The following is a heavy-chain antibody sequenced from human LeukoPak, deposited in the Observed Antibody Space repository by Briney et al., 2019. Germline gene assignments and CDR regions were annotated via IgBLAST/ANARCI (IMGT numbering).Heavy chain of an antibody. V-gene: IGHV3-7*03. D-gene: IGHD6-6*01. CDR2: IKHDGSEG. CDR1: GFTFSSYW. CDR3: AKLLTGRPSGYMDV. Sequence: PGGSLRLSCAASGFTFSSYWMTWVRQAPGKGLQWVANIKHDGSEGFYVDSVKGRFTISRDNAKKTLDLQMNSLRAEDTAVYYCAKLLTGRPSGYMDVWGKGTTVSVSS. J-gene: IGHJ6*03.